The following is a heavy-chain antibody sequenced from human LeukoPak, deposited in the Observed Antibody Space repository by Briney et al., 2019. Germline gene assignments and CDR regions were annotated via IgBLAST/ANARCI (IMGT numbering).Heavy chain of an antibody. CDR2: IIPGGGI. Sequence: SETLSLTCAVHGLSFSAYSWSWIRQSPGRGLEWIGEIIPGGGIIYNPSLKSRATISGDTSENQFSLSLTSVTAADTAVYYCARILCGHTDVVCYNYWGLGTLVTVSS. J-gene: IGHJ4*02. D-gene: IGHD2-21*01. CDR1: GLSFSAYS. CDR3: ARILCGHTDVVCYNY. V-gene: IGHV4-34*12.